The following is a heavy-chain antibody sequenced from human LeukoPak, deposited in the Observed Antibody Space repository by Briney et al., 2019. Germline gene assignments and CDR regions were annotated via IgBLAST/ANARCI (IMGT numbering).Heavy chain of an antibody. CDR1: GFTFCDYY. CDR2: ISSSGSTI. D-gene: IGHD5-24*01. Sequence: GGSLRLSCAASGFTFCDYYMSWIRQAPGKGLEWVSYISSSGSTIYYAASVKGRFTISRDNAKNSLYLQMNSLRAEDTAVYYCASSKSSRGYYYGMDVWGQGTTVTVSS. V-gene: IGHV3-11*01. J-gene: IGHJ6*02. CDR3: ASSKSSRGYYYGMDV.